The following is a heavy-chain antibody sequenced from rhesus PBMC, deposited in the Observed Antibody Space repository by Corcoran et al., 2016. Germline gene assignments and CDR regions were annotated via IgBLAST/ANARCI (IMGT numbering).Heavy chain of an antibody. CDR2: ISGSSGST. J-gene: IGHJ4*01. V-gene: IGHV4-65*01. Sequence: QVQLQESGPGLVKPSETLSLTCAVSGGAVSSSNWWSWIRQPPGKGMECIVYISGSSGSTYYNPSREIRVTISTDTCKNHFSLKLSSVTAADTAVYYCSRGLSVAAAGYWGQVVLVTVSS. D-gene: IGHD6-31*01. CDR3: SRGLSVAAAGY. CDR1: GGAVSSSNW.